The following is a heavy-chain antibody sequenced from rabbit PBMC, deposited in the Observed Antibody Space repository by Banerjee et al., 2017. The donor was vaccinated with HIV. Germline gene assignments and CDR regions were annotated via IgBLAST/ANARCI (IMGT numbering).Heavy chain of an antibody. CDR3: ARGDYWTSGWGEGLTL. Sequence: QEQLVESGGGLVKPEGSLTLTCTASGFDISSYSIGWVRQAPGKGLEWIGIIYGGKGSTGCANWVNGRFTISSHNAQNTLYLQLNSLTAADTATYFCARGDYWTSGWGEGLTLWGQGTLVTVS. J-gene: IGHJ3*01. CDR2: IYGGKGST. CDR1: GFDISSYS. D-gene: IGHD4-1*01. V-gene: IGHV1S47*01.